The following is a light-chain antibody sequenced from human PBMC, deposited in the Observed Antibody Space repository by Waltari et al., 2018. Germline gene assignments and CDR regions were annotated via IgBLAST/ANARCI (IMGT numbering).Light chain of an antibody. J-gene: IGLJ2*01. Sequence: SFDLTQQPSVSVSPGHTATITFSGHKLREDNACWLHHRPCQSPVLVIYQDTKRPPGIPARFYGSNSGNTATLTITGNQAMDEGEYYSQAWDISTVVFGAGTKLDVL. V-gene: IGLV3-1*01. CDR3: QAWDISTVV. CDR1: KLREDN. CDR2: QDT.